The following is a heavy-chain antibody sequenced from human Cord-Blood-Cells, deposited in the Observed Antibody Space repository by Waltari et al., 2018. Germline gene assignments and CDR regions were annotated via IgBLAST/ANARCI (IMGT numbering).Heavy chain of an antibody. D-gene: IGHD6-13*01. CDR2: IIPMFGTA. J-gene: IGHJ4*02. CDR3: ARGRGIAAPRSFDY. CDR1: GGTFSSYA. V-gene: IGHV1-69*01. Sequence: QVQLVQSGAEVKKPGSSVKVSCKASGGTFSSYAISWVRQAPGQGLEWMGGIIPMFGTANYAKKFQGRVTITADESTSAAYMELSSLRSEDTAVDYCARGRGIAAPRSFDYWGQGTLVTVSS.